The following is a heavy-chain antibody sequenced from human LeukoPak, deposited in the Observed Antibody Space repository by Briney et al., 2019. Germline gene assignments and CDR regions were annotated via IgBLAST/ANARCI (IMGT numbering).Heavy chain of an antibody. D-gene: IGHD5-18*01. CDR3: ARDCDTVYYYYYYYMDV. V-gene: IGHV1-2*02. Sequence: ASVKVSCKASGYTFTGYYMHWVRQAPGQGLEWMGWINPNSGGTNYAQKFQGRVTMTRDTSISTAYMELSRLRSDDTAVYYCARDCDTVYYYYYYYMDVWGKGTTVTVSS. CDR2: INPNSGGT. J-gene: IGHJ6*03. CDR1: GYTFTGYY.